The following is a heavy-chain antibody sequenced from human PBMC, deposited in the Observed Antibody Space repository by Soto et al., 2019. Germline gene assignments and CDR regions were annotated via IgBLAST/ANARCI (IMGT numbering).Heavy chain of an antibody. D-gene: IGHD1-1*01. J-gene: IGHJ6*02. CDR1: GGTFSSYA. CDR2: IIPLFGTT. Sequence: SVKVSCKASGGTFSSYAIDWVRQAPGQGLEWMGGIIPLFGTTNYAQKLQGRVRLTADESTRTAYMELSTLTSEDTAVYYCARGTVTGSEYNYYYYGMDVWGQGTTVTVSS. CDR3: ARGTVTGSEYNYYYYGMDV. V-gene: IGHV1-69*13.